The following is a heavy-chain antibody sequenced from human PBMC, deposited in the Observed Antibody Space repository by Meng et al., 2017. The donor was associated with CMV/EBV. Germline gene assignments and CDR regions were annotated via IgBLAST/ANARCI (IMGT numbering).Heavy chain of an antibody. D-gene: IGHD2-2*01. CDR2: IYSGGST. J-gene: IGHJ3*02. CDR3: VRNGYCTSATCYGAFDI. Sequence: GGSLRLSCAASGFTVSSNYMSWVRQAPGKGLEWVSVIYSGGSTYYADSVKGRFTISRDNSKNTLYLQMNSLRAEDTAVYYCVRNGYCTSATCYGAFDIWGQGTMVTVSS. V-gene: IGHV3-66*02. CDR1: GFTVSSNY.